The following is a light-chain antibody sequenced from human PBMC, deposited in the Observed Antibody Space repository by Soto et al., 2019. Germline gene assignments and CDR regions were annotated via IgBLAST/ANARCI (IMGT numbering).Light chain of an antibody. J-gene: IGLJ3*02. V-gene: IGLV7-43*01. CDR2: STS. CDR3: LLYYGGALPLV. Sequence: QTVVTQEPSLTVSPGGTVTLTCASSTGAVTSGYYPNWFQQKPGQAPRALIYSTSYKHSWTPARFSGSLLGGKAALTLSGVQPEDEAEYYCLLYYGGALPLVFGGGTKLTVL. CDR1: TGAVTSGYY.